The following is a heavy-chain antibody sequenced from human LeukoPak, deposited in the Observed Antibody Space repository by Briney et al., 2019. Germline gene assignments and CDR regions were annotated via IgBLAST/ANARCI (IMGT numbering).Heavy chain of an antibody. CDR2: IYHSGST. CDR3: ARGGTAMVTPFDY. J-gene: IGHJ4*02. D-gene: IGHD5-18*01. V-gene: IGHV4-30-2*01. Sequence: SQTLSLTCAVSGGSIRSGGYSWSWIRQPPGKGLEWIGYIYHSGSTYYNPSLKSRVTISVDRSKNQFSLRLSSVTAADTAVYYCARGGTAMVTPFDYWGQGTLVTVSS. CDR1: GGSIRSGGYS.